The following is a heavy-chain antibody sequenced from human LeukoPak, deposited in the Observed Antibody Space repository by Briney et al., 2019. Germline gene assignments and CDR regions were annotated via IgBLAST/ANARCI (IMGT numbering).Heavy chain of an antibody. J-gene: IGHJ2*01. CDR2: IYYSGST. V-gene: IGHV4-59*08. CDR3: ATSRAEL. CDR1: GGSISSYY. Sequence: SETLSLTCTVSGGSISSYYWSWIRQPPGKGLEWIGYIYYSGSTNYNPSLKSRVTISVDTSKNQFSLKLSSVTAADTAVYYCATSRAELWGRGTLVTVSS. D-gene: IGHD2-2*01.